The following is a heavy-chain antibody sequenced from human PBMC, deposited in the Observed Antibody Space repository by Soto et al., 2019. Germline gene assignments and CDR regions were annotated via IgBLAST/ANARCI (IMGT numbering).Heavy chain of an antibody. J-gene: IGHJ6*02. V-gene: IGHV4-30-2*01. CDR3: ARDHPFGGPRRYGMDV. CDR2: IYHSGST. Sequence: QLQLQESGSGLVKPSQTLSLTCAVSGGSISSGGYSWSWIRQPPGKGLEWIGYIYHSGSTYYNPSLKSRVTISVDRSKNQFSLKLSSVTAADTAVYYCARDHPFGGPRRYGMDVWGQGTTVTVSS. D-gene: IGHD3-10*01. CDR1: GGSISSGGYS.